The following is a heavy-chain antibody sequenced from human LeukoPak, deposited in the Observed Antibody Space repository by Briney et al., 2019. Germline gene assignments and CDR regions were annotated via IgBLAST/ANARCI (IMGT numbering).Heavy chain of an antibody. CDR1: GFTFSSYS. V-gene: IGHV3-21*01. Sequence: GGSLRLSCAASGFTFSSYSMNWVRQAPGKGLEWVSSISSSSSYIYYADAVKGRFTISRDNSKNTVYLQMNSLRADDTAKYYCAKDRLGAVAEYPDYWGQGTLVTVSS. D-gene: IGHD6-19*01. CDR2: ISSSSSYI. J-gene: IGHJ4*02. CDR3: AKDRLGAVAEYPDY.